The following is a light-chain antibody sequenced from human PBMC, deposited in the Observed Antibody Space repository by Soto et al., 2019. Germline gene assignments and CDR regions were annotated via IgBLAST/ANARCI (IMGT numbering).Light chain of an antibody. CDR3: SSYTGSSTLMV. CDR1: SSDVGGYNY. Sequence: QSVLTQPASVSGSPGQSITISCTGTSSDVGGYNYVSWYQQHPGKAPKLMIYDVSNRPSGVSNRFSGSKSGNTASLTISGLQAEDEADYYCSSYTGSSTLMVFGTGTKVTAL. V-gene: IGLV2-14*01. J-gene: IGLJ1*01. CDR2: DVS.